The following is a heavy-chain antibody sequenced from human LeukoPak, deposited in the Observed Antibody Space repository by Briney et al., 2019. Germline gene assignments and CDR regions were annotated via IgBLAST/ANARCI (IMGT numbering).Heavy chain of an antibody. J-gene: IGHJ4*02. Sequence: GGSLRLSCAASGFTFDDYGMSWVRQAPGKGLEWVSSINWNGGSTGYADSVKGRFTISRDNAKNSLYLQMNSLRAEDTALYYCARDRWDTAMVSLAAYWGQGTLVTVSS. CDR1: GFTFDDYG. CDR2: INWNGGST. CDR3: ARDRWDTAMVSLAAY. V-gene: IGHV3-20*04. D-gene: IGHD5-18*01.